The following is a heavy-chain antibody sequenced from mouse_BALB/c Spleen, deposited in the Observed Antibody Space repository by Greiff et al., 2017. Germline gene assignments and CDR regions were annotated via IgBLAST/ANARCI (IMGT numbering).Heavy chain of an antibody. J-gene: IGHJ2*01. CDR3: TRRWLLLFDY. CDR2: IYPGSGST. V-gene: IGHV1S22*01. D-gene: IGHD2-3*01. Sequence: LKQPGSELVRPGASVKLSCKASGYTFTSYWMHWVKQRPGQGLEWIGNIYPGSGSTNYDEKFKSKATLTVDTSSSTAYMQLSSLTSEDSAVYYCTRRWLLLFDYWGQGTTLTVSS. CDR1: GYTFTSYW.